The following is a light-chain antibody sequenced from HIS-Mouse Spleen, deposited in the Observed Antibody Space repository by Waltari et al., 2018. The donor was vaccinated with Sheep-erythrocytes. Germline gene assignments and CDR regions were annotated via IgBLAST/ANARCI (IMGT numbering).Light chain of an antibody. CDR1: QGIRND. J-gene: IGKJ2*01. CDR2: AAS. CDR3: LQDYNHPYT. V-gene: IGKV1-6*01. Sequence: ASQMTQSPSSLSASVGDRVTIPCRASQGIRNDLGWYQQKPGKAPKLLIYAASSLQRGVPPRFSCSASGTDFTLSISSLQPQEYATYYRLQDYNHPYTFGHWTKLEIK.